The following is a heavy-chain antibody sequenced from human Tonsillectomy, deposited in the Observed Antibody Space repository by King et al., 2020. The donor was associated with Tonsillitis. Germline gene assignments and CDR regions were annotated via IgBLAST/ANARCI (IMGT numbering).Heavy chain of an antibody. CDR3: AIGGNSDFDY. CDR2: ISSRGDYI. V-gene: IGHV3-23*04. Sequence: VQLVESGGGLVQPGGSLRLSCAASGFTFSSSAVSWVRQAPGMGLEWVSTISSRGDYIYYADSVKGRFTISRVNSKNTVYVQMNSLRADNTAVYYCAIGGNSDFDYWGQGTLVTVSS. J-gene: IGHJ4*02. CDR1: GFTFSSSA. D-gene: IGHD4-23*01.